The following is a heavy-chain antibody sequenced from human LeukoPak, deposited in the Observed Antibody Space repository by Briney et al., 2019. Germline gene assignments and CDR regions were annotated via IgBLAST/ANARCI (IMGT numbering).Heavy chain of an antibody. Sequence: TGGSLRLSCAASGFNFIDYSMNWVRQAPGKGLEWVAFISQDGSNKFFADSVKGRFAISRDSSKNTLFLNSLSAEDTAVYYCAKMGRKQWLAYYFDDWGQGTLVIVSS. D-gene: IGHD6-19*01. CDR1: GFNFIDYS. V-gene: IGHV3-30*18. CDR3: AKMGRKQWLAYYFDD. J-gene: IGHJ4*02. CDR2: ISQDGSNK.